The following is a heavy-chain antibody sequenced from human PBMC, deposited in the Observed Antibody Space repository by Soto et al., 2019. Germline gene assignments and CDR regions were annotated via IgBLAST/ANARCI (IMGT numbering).Heavy chain of an antibody. CDR3: VRDDELSLVC. CDR2: INTDGSVT. Sequence: EVQLVGSGGGLIQPGESLRLSCAASGFTFTTYWMHWVRRAPGKGLVWVSTINTDGSVTRYADSVKGRFTISRDNAKNALYLQMNSLRVEDTAVYFCVRDDELSLVCWGPETLVTVSS. V-gene: IGHV3-74*01. J-gene: IGHJ4*02. CDR1: GFTFTTYW.